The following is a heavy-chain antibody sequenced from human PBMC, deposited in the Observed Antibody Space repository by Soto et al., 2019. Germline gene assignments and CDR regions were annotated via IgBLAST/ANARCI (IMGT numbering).Heavy chain of an antibody. J-gene: IGHJ4*02. Sequence: QVQLVQSGAEVRQPGASVKVSCKASGYTFSTYGISWVRQAPGQGLEWMGWISGYNGDTNSAQKVQGRLTMTTDTSTRTAYMELRSLRSDDTAVYYCARDRQLAAAGTFFDYWGQGTLVTVSS. D-gene: IGHD6-13*01. V-gene: IGHV1-18*01. CDR3: ARDRQLAAAGTFFDY. CDR1: GYTFSTYG. CDR2: ISGYNGDT.